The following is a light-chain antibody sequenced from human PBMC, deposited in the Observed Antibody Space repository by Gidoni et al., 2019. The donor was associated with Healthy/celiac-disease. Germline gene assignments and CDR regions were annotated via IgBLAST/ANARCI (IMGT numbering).Light chain of an antibody. CDR3: QQYYSYPLT. J-gene: IGKJ4*01. CDR2: ASS. CDR1: QGIRSY. V-gene: IGKV1-8*01. Sequence: AIRLTQSPSSFSASTGDRVTITCRASQGIRSYLAWYQQKPGKAPKLLIYASSTLQSGVPSRLSGSGSGTDFTLTISCLQSEDFATYYCQQYYSYPLTFGGGTKVEIK.